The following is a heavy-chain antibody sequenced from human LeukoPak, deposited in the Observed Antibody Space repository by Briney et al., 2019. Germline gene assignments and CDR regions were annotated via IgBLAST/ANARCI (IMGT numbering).Heavy chain of an antibody. CDR2: IYSGGSQ. J-gene: IGHJ6*03. Sequence: GGSLRLSCAASGFTVSSNYMGWVRQAPGKGLEWVAVIYSGGSQYYADSVKGRFTISRDNSKNTLYLQMNSLRAEDTAVYYCARAAIAAARIYYYMDVWGKGTTVTVSS. CDR3: ARAAIAAARIYYYMDV. D-gene: IGHD6-13*01. CDR1: GFTVSSNY. V-gene: IGHV3-66*01.